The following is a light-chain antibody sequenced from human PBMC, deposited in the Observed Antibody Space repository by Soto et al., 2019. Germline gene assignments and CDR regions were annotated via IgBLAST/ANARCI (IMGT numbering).Light chain of an antibody. CDR2: EVN. V-gene: IGLV2-14*01. J-gene: IGLJ1*01. Sequence: QSALIQPASVSGSPGQSITISCTGTSSDVGYYNYVSWYQQHPDKVPKVIIYEVNNRPSGVSNRFSGSKSGITASLTISGLQSEDEADYYCSSFTTRMTYVFGTGTKLTVL. CDR3: SSFTTRMTYV. CDR1: SSDVGYYNY.